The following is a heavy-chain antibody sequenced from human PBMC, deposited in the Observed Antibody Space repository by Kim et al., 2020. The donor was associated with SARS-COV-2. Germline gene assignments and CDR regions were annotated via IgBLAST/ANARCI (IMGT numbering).Heavy chain of an antibody. CDR3: ARIRGVVVEYFDY. J-gene: IGHJ4*02. CDR1: GFTFSSYA. Sequence: GGSLRLSCAASGFTFSSYAMHWVRQAPGKGLEWVAVISYDGSNKYYADSVKGRFTISRDNSKNTLYLQMNSLRAEDTAVYYCARIRGVVVEYFDYWGQGTLVTVSS. CDR2: ISYDGSNK. D-gene: IGHD2-15*01. V-gene: IGHV3-30*04.